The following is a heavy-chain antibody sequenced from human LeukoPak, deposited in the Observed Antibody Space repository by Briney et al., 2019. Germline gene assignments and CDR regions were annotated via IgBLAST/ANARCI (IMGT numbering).Heavy chain of an antibody. CDR2: FYHGGST. J-gene: IGHJ3*02. D-gene: IGHD6-13*01. V-gene: IGHV4-38-2*02. CDR3: ARHGRRRYSSSWYAFDI. CDR1: GYSISTGYY. Sequence: SETLSLTCTVSGYSISTGYYWDWIRQPPGKGLEWIGTFYHGGSTNYNPSLKSRVTISVDTSKNQFSLKLSSVTAADTAVYYCARHGRRRYSSSWYAFDIWGQGTMVTVSS.